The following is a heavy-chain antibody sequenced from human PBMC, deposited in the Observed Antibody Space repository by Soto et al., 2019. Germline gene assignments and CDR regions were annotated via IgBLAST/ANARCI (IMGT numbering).Heavy chain of an antibody. V-gene: IGHV2-5*02. CDR1: GFSLSTSGVG. CDR2: IYWDDDK. J-gene: IGHJ4*02. D-gene: IGHD4-17*01. CDR3: APRLGGDYADD. Sequence: QITLKESGPTLVKPTQTLTLTCTFSGFSLSTSGVGVGWIRQPPGKALEWLALIYWDDDKRYSPSLKSRLTSTKDPSKNQVVLTMHNMDSVDTAPYSGAPRLGGDYADDWGQGTPVTVSS.